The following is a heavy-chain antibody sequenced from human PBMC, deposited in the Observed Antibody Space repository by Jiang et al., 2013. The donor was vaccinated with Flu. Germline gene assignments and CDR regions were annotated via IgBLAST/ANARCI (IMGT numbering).Heavy chain of an antibody. Sequence: SGAEVKKPGTSVKVSCKASGFTFSNSAVQWVRQARGQRLEWIGWIVVGSGYIDYAQKFQGRVSITGDMSTSTAYMELSSLRSDDTAVYYCAARPRTTGWTGHQFYDYYYMDVVGQRATVAVSS. D-gene: IGHD6-19*01. V-gene: IGHV1-58*01. CDR1: GFTFSNSA. J-gene: IGHJ6*03. CDR2: IVVGSGYI. CDR3: AARPRTTGWTGHQFYDYYYMDV.